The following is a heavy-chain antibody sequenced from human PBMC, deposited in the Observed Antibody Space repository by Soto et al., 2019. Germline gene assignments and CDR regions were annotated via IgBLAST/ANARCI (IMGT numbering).Heavy chain of an antibody. Sequence: QVQLVESGGGVVQPGRSLRLSCAASGFTFSSHGMHWVRQAPGKGLEWVAAIWYDGSKKCYAGSVKGRFTVSRDDSKNTLYLEMNSLRAEDTAVYYGARDPASSMDVWGQGTTVTVSS. CDR2: IWYDGSKK. D-gene: IGHD6-25*01. CDR1: GFTFSSHG. V-gene: IGHV3-33*01. J-gene: IGHJ6*01. CDR3: ARDPASSMDV.